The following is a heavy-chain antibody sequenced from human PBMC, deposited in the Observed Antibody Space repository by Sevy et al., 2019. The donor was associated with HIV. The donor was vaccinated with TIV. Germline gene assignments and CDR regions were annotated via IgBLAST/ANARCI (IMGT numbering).Heavy chain of an antibody. V-gene: IGHV4-30-4*01. Sequence: SETLSLTCTVSGGSISSGDYYWSWIRQPPGKGLEWIGYIYYSGSSYYNPSLKSRVTISVDTSKNQFSLKLSSVTAADTAVYYCARDNTRNEGAVAFDFWGQGTMVTVSS. CDR1: GGSISSGDYY. J-gene: IGHJ3*01. D-gene: IGHD3-16*01. CDR2: IYYSGSS. CDR3: ARDNTRNEGAVAFDF.